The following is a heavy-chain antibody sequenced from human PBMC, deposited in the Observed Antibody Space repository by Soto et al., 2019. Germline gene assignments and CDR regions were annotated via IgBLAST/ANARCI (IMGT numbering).Heavy chain of an antibody. V-gene: IGHV3-7*01. CDR2: IKQDGSEK. CDR1: GFTLSSYW. CDR3: ARDADASGWYHYGMDV. J-gene: IGHJ6*02. Sequence: PGGSLRLSCAASGFTLSSYWMNWVRQAPGKGLEWVANIKQDGSEKYYVDSVKGRFIISRDNAKNSLYLQLNSLRAEDTALYYCARDADASGWYHYGMDVWGQGTMVTVSS. D-gene: IGHD6-19*01.